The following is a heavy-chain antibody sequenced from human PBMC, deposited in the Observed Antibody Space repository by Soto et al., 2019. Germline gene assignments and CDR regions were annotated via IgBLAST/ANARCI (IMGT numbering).Heavy chain of an antibody. J-gene: IGHJ4*02. CDR2: VYNSGST. V-gene: IGHV4-59*01. D-gene: IGHD6-13*01. CDR3: ARYRREAVAGYTLDN. CDR1: GGSISSNY. Sequence: SETLSLTCTVSGGSISSNYWTWIRQPPGKGLEWIGYVYNSGSTNYNPSLKSRVTISEDTSKGQFSLKVNSITAADTAVYYCARYRREAVAGYTLDNWGQGILVTVSS.